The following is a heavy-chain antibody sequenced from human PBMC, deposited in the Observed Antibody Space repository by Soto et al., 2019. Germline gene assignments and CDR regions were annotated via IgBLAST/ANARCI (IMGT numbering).Heavy chain of an antibody. V-gene: IGHV4-34*01. CDR2: INHSGST. D-gene: IGHD1-7*01. CDR1: GGSFSGYY. Sequence: SETLSLTCAVYGGSFSGYYWSWIRQPPGKGLEWIGEINHSGSTNYNPSLKSRVTISVDTSKNQFSLKLSSVTAADTAVYYCARVVKLELELGDYFDYWGQGTLVTVSS. CDR3: ARVVKLELELGDYFDY. J-gene: IGHJ4*02.